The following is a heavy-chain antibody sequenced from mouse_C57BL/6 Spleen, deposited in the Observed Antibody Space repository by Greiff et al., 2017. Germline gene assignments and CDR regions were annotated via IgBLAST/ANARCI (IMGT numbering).Heavy chain of an antibody. Sequence: QVQLQQPGAELVRPGSSVKLSCKASGYTFTSYWMHWVKQRPIQGLEWIGNIDPSDSETHYNQKFKDKATLTVDKSSSTAYMQLSSLTSEDSAVYYCARFPADCYGSSYWYFDVWGTGTTVTVSA. CDR3: ARFPADCYGSSYWYFDV. D-gene: IGHD1-1*01. CDR1: GYTFTSYW. CDR2: IDPSDSET. V-gene: IGHV1-52*01. J-gene: IGHJ1*03.